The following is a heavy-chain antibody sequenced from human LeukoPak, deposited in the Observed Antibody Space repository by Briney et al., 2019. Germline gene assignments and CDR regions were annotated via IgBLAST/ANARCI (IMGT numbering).Heavy chain of an antibody. J-gene: IGHJ5*02. D-gene: IGHD2-2*02. Sequence: GGSLRLSCAASGFTVSSNYMTWVRQAPGKGLEWVSVIYSGGSTHYADSVKGRFTISRDNSKNTLYLHMNSLRAEDTAVYYWARVRYPSNWFDPWGQGTLVTVSS. CDR2: IYSGGST. CDR1: GFTVSSNY. V-gene: IGHV3-53*01. CDR3: ARVRYPSNWFDP.